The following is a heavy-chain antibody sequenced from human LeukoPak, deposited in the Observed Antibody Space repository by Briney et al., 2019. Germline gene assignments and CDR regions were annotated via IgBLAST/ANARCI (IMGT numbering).Heavy chain of an antibody. CDR1: GGSISSSTYF. J-gene: IGHJ5*02. CDR3: ARESLTWLQSRTSWFDP. CDR2: IYYSGST. D-gene: IGHD5-24*01. Sequence: SETLSLPCTVSGGSISSSTYFWGWIRQPPGKGLEWIGTIYYSGSTYYNPSLKSRVTISVDSSKNQFSLRLSSVTAADTAVYYCARESLTWLQSRTSWFDPWGQGTLVTVSS. V-gene: IGHV4-39*07.